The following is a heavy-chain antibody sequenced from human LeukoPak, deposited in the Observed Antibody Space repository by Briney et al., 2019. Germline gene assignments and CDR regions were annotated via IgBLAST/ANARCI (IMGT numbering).Heavy chain of an antibody. V-gene: IGHV6-1*01. Sequence: SQTLSLTFAIAGDSVSSNSAAWNWIRQSPSKGLEWLGRTYYRFKWYNDYAVSVKSRITISPDTSKNQFSLQLNSVTPEDTAVYYCARDYYYGMDVWGQGTTVTVSS. CDR3: ARDYYYGMDV. CDR1: GDSVSSNSAA. J-gene: IGHJ6*02. CDR2: TYYRFKWYN.